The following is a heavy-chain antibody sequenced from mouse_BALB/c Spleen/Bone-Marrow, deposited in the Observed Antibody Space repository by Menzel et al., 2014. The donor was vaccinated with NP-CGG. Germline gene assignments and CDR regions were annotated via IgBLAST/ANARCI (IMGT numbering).Heavy chain of an antibody. V-gene: IGHV5-6*02. CDR2: ISSGGSYT. D-gene: IGHD2-3*01. CDR3: ARRDGGPMDY. J-gene: IGHJ4*01. CDR1: GFTFSNYG. Sequence: EVMLVESGGDLVNPGGSLKLSCAASGFTFSNYGMSWVRQTPDKRLEWVATISSGGSYTYYPDSVKGRFTISRDNAKNTLYLQMSSLKSEDTTMYYCARRDGGPMDYWGQGTSVTVSS.